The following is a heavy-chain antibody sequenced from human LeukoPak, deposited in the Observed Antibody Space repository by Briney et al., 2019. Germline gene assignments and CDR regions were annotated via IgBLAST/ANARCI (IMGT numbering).Heavy chain of an antibody. D-gene: IGHD5-18*01. V-gene: IGHV3-23*01. CDR2: ISGSGVST. J-gene: IGHJ4*02. CDR1: GFTFSNYG. Sequence: PGGSLRLSCAASGFTFSNYGMSWVRQAPGKGLEWVSGISGSGVSTYYADSVKGRFTISRDNSNNTLYLQMNSLRAEDTAVYYCAKGPWLYSYGSPSTIHFDYWGQGTLVTVSS. CDR3: AKGPWLYSYGSPSTIHFDY.